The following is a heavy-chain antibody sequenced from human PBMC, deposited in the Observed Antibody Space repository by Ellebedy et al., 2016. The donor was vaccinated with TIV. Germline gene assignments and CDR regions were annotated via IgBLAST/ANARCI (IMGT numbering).Heavy chain of an antibody. Sequence: SETLSLXCTVSGGSISSYYWSWIRQPPGKGLEWIGYIYYSGSTNYNPSLKSRVTISVDTSKKQFSLKLSSVTAADTAVYYCSRDLAVSYYYGMDVWGQGTTVTVSS. J-gene: IGHJ6*02. CDR3: SRDLAVSYYYGMDV. D-gene: IGHD6-19*01. V-gene: IGHV4-59*01. CDR2: IYYSGST. CDR1: GGSISSYY.